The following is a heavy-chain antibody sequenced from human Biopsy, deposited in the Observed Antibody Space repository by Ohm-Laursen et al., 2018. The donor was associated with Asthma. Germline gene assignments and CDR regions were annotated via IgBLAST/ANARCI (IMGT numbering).Heavy chain of an antibody. CDR2: IKHDGSEK. CDR1: GFTFGDYW. CDR3: ARTFHFWSPYHAEHYQL. Sequence: SLRLSCTASGFTFGDYWMSWVRQVPGKGLKGVANIKHDGSEKNHVDSLKGRFTISRDNTKNSLYLQMNSLRAEDTAVYYCARTFHFWSPYHAEHYQLWGQGTLVTVSS. V-gene: IGHV3-7*01. J-gene: IGHJ1*01. D-gene: IGHD3-3*02.